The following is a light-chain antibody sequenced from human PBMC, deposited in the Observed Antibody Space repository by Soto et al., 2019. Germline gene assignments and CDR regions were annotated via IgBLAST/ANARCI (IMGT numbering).Light chain of an antibody. CDR1: SSDIGAYNY. J-gene: IGLJ1*01. CDR3: TSYTSISTYV. V-gene: IGLV2-14*01. Sequence: QSALAQPPSVSGPPGQSITISCTGTSSDIGAYNYVSWYQHHPGKAPRLVIYDVTNRPSGISDRFSGSKSGNTASLTISGLLAEDEADYYCTSYTSISTYVFGTGTRSQS. CDR2: DVT.